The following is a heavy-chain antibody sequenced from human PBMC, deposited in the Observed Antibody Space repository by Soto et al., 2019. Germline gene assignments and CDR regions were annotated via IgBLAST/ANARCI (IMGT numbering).Heavy chain of an antibody. Sequence: GGPLGLSCAASGFTFSSYAMSWVRQAPGKGLEWVSAISGSGGSTYYADSVKGRFTISRDNSKNTLYLQMNSLRAKDTAVYYCAKDPGGTGVRFDYWGQGTLVTVSS. CDR1: GFTFSSYA. V-gene: IGHV3-23*01. CDR3: AKDPGGTGVRFDY. D-gene: IGHD2-15*01. CDR2: ISGSGGST. J-gene: IGHJ4*02.